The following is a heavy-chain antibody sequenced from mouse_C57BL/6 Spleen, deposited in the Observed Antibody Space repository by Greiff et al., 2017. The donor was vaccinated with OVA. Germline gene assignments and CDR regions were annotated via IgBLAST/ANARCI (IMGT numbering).Heavy chain of an antibody. CDR2: ISSGSSTI. V-gene: IGHV5-17*01. CDR3: ARAPPYYYGSSPFAY. CDR1: GFTFSDYG. D-gene: IGHD1-1*01. Sequence: EVKLMESGGGLVKPGGSLKLSCAASGFTFSDYGMHWVRQAPEKGLEWVAYISSGSSTIYYADTVKGRFTISRDNAKNTLFLQMTSLRSEDTAMYYCARAPPYYYGSSPFAYWGQGTLVTVSA. J-gene: IGHJ3*01.